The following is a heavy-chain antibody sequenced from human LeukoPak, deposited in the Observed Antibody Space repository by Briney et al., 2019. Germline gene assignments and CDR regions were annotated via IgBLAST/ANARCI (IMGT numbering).Heavy chain of an antibody. CDR2: ISSSSSTI. V-gene: IGHV3-48*01. J-gene: IGHJ4*02. CDR3: ARDPSPHRRWSRSQCYFDY. CDR1: GFTFSSYS. D-gene: IGHD2-15*01. Sequence: GGSLRLSCAASGFTFSSYSMNWVRQAPGKGLEWVSYISSSSSTIYYADSVKGRFTISRDNAKNSLYLQMNSLRAEDTAVYYCARDPSPHRRWSRSQCYFDYWGQGTLVTVSS.